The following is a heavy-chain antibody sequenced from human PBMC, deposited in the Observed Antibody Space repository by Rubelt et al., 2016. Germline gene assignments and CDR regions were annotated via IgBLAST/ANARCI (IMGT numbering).Heavy chain of an antibody. V-gene: IGHV1-46*01. CDR1: GYTFTSYY. J-gene: IGHJ5*02. D-gene: IGHD6-13*01. CDR2: INPSGGST. Sequence: QVQLVQSGAEVKKPGASVKVSCKASGYTFTSYYMHWVRQAPGQGLEWMGIINPSGGSTGYAQKFQGRITMTRETSTSTVYMELSSLRSEDTAVYYCASMYSSSWYRGWFDPWGQGTLVTVSS. CDR3: ASMYSSSWYRGWFDP.